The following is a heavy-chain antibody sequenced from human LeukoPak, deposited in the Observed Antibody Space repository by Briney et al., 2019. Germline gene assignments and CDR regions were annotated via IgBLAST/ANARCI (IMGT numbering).Heavy chain of an antibody. CDR3: ARGPSFPWYYFDY. V-gene: IGHV3-53*01. CDR1: GFTVSGNY. Sequence: PGGSLRLSCAASGFTVSGNYMTWVRQAPGKGLEWVSIIYSGGDTYYADSVKGRFTISRDNSKNTLFLQMNSLRAEDTAVYYCARGPSFPWYYFDYWGQGTLVTVSP. CDR2: IYSGGDT. J-gene: IGHJ4*02. D-gene: IGHD6-13*01.